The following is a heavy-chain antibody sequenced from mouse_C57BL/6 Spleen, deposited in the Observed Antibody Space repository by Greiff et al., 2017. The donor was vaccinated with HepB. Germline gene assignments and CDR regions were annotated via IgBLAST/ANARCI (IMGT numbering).Heavy chain of an antibody. J-gene: IGHJ1*03. V-gene: IGHV5-4*01. CDR1: GFTFSSYA. CDR2: ISDGGSYT. D-gene: IGHD4-1*01. Sequence: DVHLVESGGGLVKPGGSLKLSCAASGFTFSSYAMSWVRQTPEKRLEWVATISDGGSYTYYPDNVKGRFTISRDNAKNNLYLQMSHLKSEDTAMYYCAREGTGTSWYFDVWGTGTTVTVSS. CDR3: AREGTGTSWYFDV.